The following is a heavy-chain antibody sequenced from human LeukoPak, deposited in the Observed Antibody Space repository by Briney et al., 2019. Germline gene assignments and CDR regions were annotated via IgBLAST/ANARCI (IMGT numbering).Heavy chain of an antibody. CDR3: ARDGLKYGGYGSLGWFDP. V-gene: IGHV3-7*01. CDR2: IKQDGSEK. CDR1: GFTFSSYW. Sequence: GGSLRLSCAASGFTFSSYWMSWVRQAPGKGLEWVANIKQDGSEKYYVDSVKGRFTISRDNSKNTLYLQMNSLRAEDTAVYYCARDGLKYGGYGSLGWFDPWGQGTLVTVSP. D-gene: IGHD5-12*01. J-gene: IGHJ5*02.